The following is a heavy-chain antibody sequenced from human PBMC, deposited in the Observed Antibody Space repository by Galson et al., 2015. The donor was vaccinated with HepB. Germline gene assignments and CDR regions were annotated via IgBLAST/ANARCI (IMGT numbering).Heavy chain of an antibody. Sequence: SVKVSCKVSGYTLTELSMHWVRQAPGKGLEWMGGFDPEDGETIYAQKFQGRVTMTEDTSTDTAYMELSSLRSEDTAVYYCAALVGVQLWFFDYWGQVTLVTVSS. V-gene: IGHV1-24*01. CDR3: AALVGVQLWFFDY. CDR2: FDPEDGET. J-gene: IGHJ4*02. CDR1: GYTLTELS. D-gene: IGHD5-18*01.